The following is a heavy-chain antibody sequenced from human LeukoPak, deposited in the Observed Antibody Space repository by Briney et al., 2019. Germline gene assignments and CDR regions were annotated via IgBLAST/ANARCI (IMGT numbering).Heavy chain of an antibody. D-gene: IGHD6-19*01. CDR3: ARQSGDQSSAWYFDA. CDR1: GGSISSNAYY. CDR2: IYSSVST. V-gene: IGHV4-39*01. J-gene: IGHJ4*02. Sequence: PSETLSLTCTVSGGSISSNAYYWAWIRQPPGKGLEWIGSIYSSVSTYYNPSLKSRVTISVDTSKNQFSLRLSSVTAADTALYYCARQSGDQSSAWYFDAWGQGALVTVSS.